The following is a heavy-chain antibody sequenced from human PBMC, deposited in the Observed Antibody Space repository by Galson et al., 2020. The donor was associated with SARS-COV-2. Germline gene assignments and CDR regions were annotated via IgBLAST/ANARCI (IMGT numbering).Heavy chain of an antibody. Sequence: ASETLSLTCTVSGGSVSSGSYYWSWIRQPPGKGLEWIGYIYSSGSTNYNPSLKSRVTISVDTSKNQFSLKLSSVTAADTAVYYCAREVYYYDSSGTRTSDAFDIWGQGTMVTVSS. J-gene: IGHJ3*02. CDR1: GGSVSSGSYY. CDR2: IYSSGST. CDR3: AREVYYYDSSGTRTSDAFDI. V-gene: IGHV4-61*01. D-gene: IGHD3-22*01.